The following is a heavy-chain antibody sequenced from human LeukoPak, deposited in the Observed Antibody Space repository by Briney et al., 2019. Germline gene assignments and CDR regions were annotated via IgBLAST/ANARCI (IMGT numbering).Heavy chain of an antibody. V-gene: IGHV3-74*01. CDR2: INSDGSST. J-gene: IGHJ4*02. CDR1: GFTFSSYW. D-gene: IGHD2-8*01. Sequence: GGSLRLSCAVSGFTFSSYWIHWVRQAPGKGLVWVSHINSDGSSTGYADSVKGRFTISRDNAKNTLYLQMNSLRAEDTAMYYCWVLGTVRGPDEVDYWGQGTLVTVSS. CDR3: WVLGTVRGPDEVDY.